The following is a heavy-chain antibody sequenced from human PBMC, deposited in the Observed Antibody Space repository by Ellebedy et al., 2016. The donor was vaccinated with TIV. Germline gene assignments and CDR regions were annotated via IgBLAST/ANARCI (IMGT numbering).Heavy chain of an antibody. CDR3: AKVGASTFGYYYYGRDV. V-gene: IGHV4-39*01. D-gene: IGHD1-26*01. CDR1: GGSFSSYY. CDR2: IYYSGSS. J-gene: IGHJ6*02. Sequence: MPSETLSLTCAVYGGSFSSYYWGWIRQPPGNGLEPNGTIYYSGSSFYNPSLKSRITISVDTSKNQFSLKLRSVTAADTAVYYCAKVGASTFGYYYYGRDVWGQGTTVTVSS.